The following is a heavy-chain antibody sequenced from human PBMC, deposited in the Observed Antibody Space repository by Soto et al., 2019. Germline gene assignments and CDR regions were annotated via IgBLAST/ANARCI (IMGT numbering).Heavy chain of an antibody. CDR3: AAAVPDIVVVVAAGPYHYMDV. V-gene: IGHV3-53*04. CDR1: GFTVSSNY. J-gene: IGHJ6*03. CDR2: IYSGGST. Sequence: GGSLRLSCAASGFTVSSNYMSWVRQAPGKGLEWVSVIYSGGSTYYADSVKGRFTISRHNSKNTLYLQMNSLRAEDTAVYYCAAAVPDIVVVVAAGPYHYMDVWGKGTTVTVSS. D-gene: IGHD2-15*01.